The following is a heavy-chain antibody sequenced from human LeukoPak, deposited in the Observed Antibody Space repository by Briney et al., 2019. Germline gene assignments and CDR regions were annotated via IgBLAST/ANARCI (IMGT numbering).Heavy chain of an antibody. D-gene: IGHD3-10*01. V-gene: IGHV1-2*06. J-gene: IGHJ4*02. CDR3: ARYGSGSYYPFDY. CDR2: INPNSGGT. Sequence: ASVKVSCKAAGYTFTGYYMHWVRQAPGQGLEWMGRINPNSGGTNYAQKFQGRVTMTRDTSISTAYMELSRLRSDDTAVYYCARYGSGSYYPFDYWGQGTLVTVSS. CDR1: GYTFTGYY.